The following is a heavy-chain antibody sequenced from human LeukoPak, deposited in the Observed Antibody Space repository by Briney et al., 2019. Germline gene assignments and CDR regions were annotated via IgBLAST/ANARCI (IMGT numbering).Heavy chain of an antibody. J-gene: IGHJ5*02. V-gene: IGHV5-51*01. CDR3: ARTHSFGISTGIDP. CDR1: EYSFTNYW. CDR2: IYPADSDT. D-gene: IGHD5-18*01. Sequence: SGEPLKISCKASEYSFTNYWFAWVRQMPEKNLECMAIIYPADSDTRYSRSFQGQVTISADKAISTAYLQWSSLKASDTAMYYCARTHSFGISTGIDPWGQGTLVTVSS.